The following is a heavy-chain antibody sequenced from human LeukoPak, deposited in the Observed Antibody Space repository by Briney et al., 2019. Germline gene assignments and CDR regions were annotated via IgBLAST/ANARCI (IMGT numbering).Heavy chain of an antibody. Sequence: GGSLRLSCAAPGFSFSNYWMSWVRQAPGKGLEWVANIKEDGSEKHYVDSVKGRFTISRDNAKNSLYLQMNSLRAEDTAVYYCARTIRGYWGQGTLVTVSS. CDR2: IKEDGSEK. CDR3: ARTIRGY. V-gene: IGHV3-7*01. D-gene: IGHD3-10*01. J-gene: IGHJ4*02. CDR1: GFSFSNYW.